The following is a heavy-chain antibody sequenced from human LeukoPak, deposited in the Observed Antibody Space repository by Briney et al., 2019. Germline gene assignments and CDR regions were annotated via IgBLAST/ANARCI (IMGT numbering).Heavy chain of an antibody. Sequence: ASVKVSCKASGYTFTGYYMNWVRQAPGQGLEWMGWINPNSGGTNYAQKFQGRVTMTRDTSISTAYMELSRLRSDDTAVYYCAREKAYGVSGMDVWGKGTTVTISS. CDR2: INPNSGGT. J-gene: IGHJ6*04. V-gene: IGHV1-2*02. D-gene: IGHD4-17*01. CDR3: AREKAYGVSGMDV. CDR1: GYTFTGYY.